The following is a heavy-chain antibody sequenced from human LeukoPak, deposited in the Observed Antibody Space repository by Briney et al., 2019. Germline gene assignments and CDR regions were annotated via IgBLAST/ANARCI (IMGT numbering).Heavy chain of an antibody. V-gene: IGHV4-39*07. D-gene: IGHD5-18*01. CDR2: IYYSGST. Sequence: SETLSLTCTVSGGSISSSSYYWGWIRQPPGKGLEGIVSIYYSGSTYYNPSLKSRVTISVDTSKNQFSLKLSSVTAADTAVYYCARETGGYSYGFNWFDPWGQGTLVTVSS. CDR3: ARETGGYSYGFNWFDP. CDR1: GGSISSSSYY. J-gene: IGHJ5*02.